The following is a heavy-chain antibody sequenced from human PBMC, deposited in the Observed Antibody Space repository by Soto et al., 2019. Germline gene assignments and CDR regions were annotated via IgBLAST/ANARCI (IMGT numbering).Heavy chain of an antibody. V-gene: IGHV1-24*01. CDR3: ATGSTIFGDYYMDV. CDR1: GYTLTELS. J-gene: IGHJ6*03. CDR2: FDPEDGET. Sequence: ASVKVSCKVSGYTLTELSMHWLRQAPGKGLEWMGGFDPEDGETIYAQKFQGRVTMTEDTSTDTAYMELSSLRSEDTAVYYCATGSTIFGDYYMDVWGKGTTVTVSS. D-gene: IGHD3-3*01.